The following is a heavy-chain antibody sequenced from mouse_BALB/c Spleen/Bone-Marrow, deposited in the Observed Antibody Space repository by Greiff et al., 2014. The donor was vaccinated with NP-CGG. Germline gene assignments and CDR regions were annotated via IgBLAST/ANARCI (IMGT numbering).Heavy chain of an antibody. CDR2: IYPYNGGT. Sequence: VQLQQSGPELVKPGASVKISCKASGYTFTDYNMHWVKQSHGKSLEWIGYIYPYNGGTGYNQKFKSKATLTVDNSSSTAYMERRSLTSEDSAVYYCARRFITTAAWFAYWGQGTLVTVSA. D-gene: IGHD1-2*01. CDR3: ARRFITTAAWFAY. J-gene: IGHJ3*01. CDR1: GYTFTDYN. V-gene: IGHV1S29*02.